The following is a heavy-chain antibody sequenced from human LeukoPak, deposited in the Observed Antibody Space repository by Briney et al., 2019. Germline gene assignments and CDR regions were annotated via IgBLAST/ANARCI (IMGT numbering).Heavy chain of an antibody. CDR1: GFTFSSYW. CDR2: IKQDGSEK. CDR3: ARDLAAAGHGYFDL. Sequence: GGSLRLSCAASGFTFSSYWMSWVRQAPGKGLEWVANIKQDGSEKYYVDSVKGRFTISRDNSKNTLYLQMNSLRAEDTAVYYCARDLAAAGHGYFDLWGRGTLVTVSS. J-gene: IGHJ2*01. V-gene: IGHV3-7*03. D-gene: IGHD6-13*01.